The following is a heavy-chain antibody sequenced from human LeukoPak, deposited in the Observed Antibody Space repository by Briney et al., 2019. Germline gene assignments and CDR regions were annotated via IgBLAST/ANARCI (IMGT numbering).Heavy chain of an antibody. CDR1: GFTFSDYW. CDR3: KSGGAAPGSFDN. V-gene: IGHV3-7*01. J-gene: IGHJ4*02. CDR2: IKYDGDEE. Sequence: PGGSLGLSCAASGFTFSDYWMSWMRQAPGKGLEWVANIKYDGDEEYYVDSVKGRFTISRDNAKSSLYLQLNSLRVEDTAVYYCKSGGAAPGSFDNWGQGTLVTVSP. D-gene: IGHD6-13*01.